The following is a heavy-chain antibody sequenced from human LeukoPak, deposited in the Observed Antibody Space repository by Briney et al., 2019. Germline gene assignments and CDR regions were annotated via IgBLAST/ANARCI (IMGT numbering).Heavy chain of an antibody. Sequence: GRSLRLSCAASGFTFSSYGMHWVRQAPGKGLEWVAVISYDGSNKYYADSVKGRFTISRDNSKNTLYLQMNSLRAEDTAVYYCAKDTGYSSGWGLFDYWGQGTLVTVSS. CDR2: ISYDGSNK. J-gene: IGHJ4*02. D-gene: IGHD6-19*01. CDR3: AKDTGYSSGWGLFDY. V-gene: IGHV3-30*18. CDR1: GFTFSSYG.